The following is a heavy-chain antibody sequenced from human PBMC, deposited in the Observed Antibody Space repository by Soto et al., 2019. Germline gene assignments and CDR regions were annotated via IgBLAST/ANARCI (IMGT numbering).Heavy chain of an antibody. Sequence: GPGPGRTSETLSLTCTVSGGSISSYYWSWIRQPPGKGLEWIGYIYYSGSTNYNPSLKSRVTISVDTSKNQFSLKLSSVTTADTAVYYCARGQQQGGPLFDYWGQGTLVTVSS. CDR3: ARGQQQGGPLFDY. D-gene: IGHD6-13*01. J-gene: IGHJ4*02. CDR1: GGSISSYY. CDR2: IYYSGST. V-gene: IGHV4-59*01.